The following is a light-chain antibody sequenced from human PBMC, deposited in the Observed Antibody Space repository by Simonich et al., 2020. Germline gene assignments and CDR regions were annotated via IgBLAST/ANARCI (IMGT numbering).Light chain of an antibody. J-gene: IGLJ2*01. V-gene: IGLV3-16*01. CDR3: QSADSSGTYRV. Sequence: SYELTQPPSVSVSLGQMARITCSGEALPKKYAYWYQQKPGQFPVLVIYKDNERPSGITERFSGSSTGKTVTLTISRVQAEDEAEYYCQSADSSGTYRVFGGGTKLTVL. CDR2: KDN. CDR1: ALPKKY.